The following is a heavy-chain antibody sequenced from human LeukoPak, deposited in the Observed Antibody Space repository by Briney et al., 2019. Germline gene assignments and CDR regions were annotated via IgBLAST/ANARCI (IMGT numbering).Heavy chain of an antibody. CDR2: ISSVSSSTI. Sequence: PGGSLRLSCAASGFTFSSYSMNWVRQAPGKGLEWVSYISSVSSSTIYYADSVKGRFTISRDNAKNSLYLQMNSLRAEDTAVYYCAKDFGDIVVVPAAMSSGWTPFDYWGQGTLVTVSS. D-gene: IGHD2-2*01. V-gene: IGHV3-48*01. CDR1: GFTFSSYS. CDR3: AKDFGDIVVVPAAMSSGWTPFDY. J-gene: IGHJ4*02.